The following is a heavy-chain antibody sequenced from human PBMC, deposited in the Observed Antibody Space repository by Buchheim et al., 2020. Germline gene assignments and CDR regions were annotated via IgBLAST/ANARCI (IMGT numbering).Heavy chain of an antibody. J-gene: IGHJ4*02. V-gene: IGHV3-7*01. D-gene: IGHD2-15*01. CDR2: INGNGSAE. Sequence: EVQLVESGGALVQPGGSLRLSCAASGFTFSSAWMSWVRQAPGKGLEWVANINGNGSAEYYVDSVKGRFTISRDNSKNTLYLQMTIMRAEDTAVYDCSKDRREYCSRGSCYLGDYWGQGTL. CDR1: GFTFSSAW. CDR3: SKDRREYCSRGSCYLGDY.